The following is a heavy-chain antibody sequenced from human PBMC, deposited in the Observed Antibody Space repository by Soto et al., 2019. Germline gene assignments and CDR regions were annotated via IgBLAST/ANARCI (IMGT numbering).Heavy chain of an antibody. CDR1: GGSFSGYY. V-gene: IGHV4-34*01. CDR3: ARGGLAAAGKDYYYGMDV. CDR2: IKHSGST. D-gene: IGHD6-13*01. J-gene: IGHJ6*02. Sequence: NPSETLSLTCAVYGGSFSGYYWSGIRQPPGKGLEWIGEIKHSGSTNYNPSLKSRVTISVDKSKNQFSLKLSSVTAADTAVYYCARGGLAAAGKDYYYGMDVWGQGTTVTVSS.